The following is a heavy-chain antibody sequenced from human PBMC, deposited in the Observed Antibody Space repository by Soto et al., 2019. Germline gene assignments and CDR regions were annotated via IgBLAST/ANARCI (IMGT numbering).Heavy chain of an antibody. CDR3: AMEGDYVDKTALYYFYY. J-gene: IGHJ4*02. Sequence: VQLVESGGGVVQPGRSLRLSCAASGFTFSSYGMHWVRQAPGKGLEWVAVICYDGSNKYYADSVKGRFPIPRDNSKNTLYLQMNSLRAEDTAVYYCAMEGDYVDKTALYYFYYWGQGTLVTVSS. CDR1: GFTFSSYG. V-gene: IGHV3-33*01. D-gene: IGHD4-17*01. CDR2: ICYDGSNK.